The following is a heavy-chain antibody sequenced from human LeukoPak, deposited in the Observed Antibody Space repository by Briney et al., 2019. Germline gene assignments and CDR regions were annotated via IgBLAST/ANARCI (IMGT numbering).Heavy chain of an antibody. V-gene: IGHV3-23*01. CDR2: ISGSGGST. CDR3: AKGYSSSWDSFDY. Sequence: GGSLRLSCAASGFTFSSYGMSWVRQAPGKGLEWVSAISGSGGSTYYADSVKGRFTISRDNSKNTLYLQMNSLRAEDTAVYYCAKGYSSSWDSFDYWGQGTLVTVSS. J-gene: IGHJ4*02. CDR1: GFTFSSYG. D-gene: IGHD6-13*01.